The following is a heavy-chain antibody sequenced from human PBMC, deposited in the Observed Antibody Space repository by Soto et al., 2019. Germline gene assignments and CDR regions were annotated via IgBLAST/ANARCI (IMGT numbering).Heavy chain of an antibody. CDR1: GFTFSSYA. J-gene: IGHJ5*02. D-gene: IGHD3-10*01. CDR2: ISYDGSNK. Sequence: QVQLVESGGGVVQPGRSLRLSCAASGFTFSSYAMHWVRQAPGKGLEWVAVISYDGSNKYYADSVKGRFTISRDNSKNTLYLQMNSLRAEDTAVYYCARDRGRGSTGGWFDPWGQGTLATVSS. V-gene: IGHV3-30-3*01. CDR3: ARDRGRGSTGGWFDP.